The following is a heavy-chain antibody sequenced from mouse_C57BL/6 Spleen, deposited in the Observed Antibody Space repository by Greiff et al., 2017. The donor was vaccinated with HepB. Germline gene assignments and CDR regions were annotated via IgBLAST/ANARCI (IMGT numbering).Heavy chain of an antibody. J-gene: IGHJ1*03. D-gene: IGHD1-2*01. CDR3: ARSILRSPTYFDV. V-gene: IGHV1-69*01. CDR1: GYTFTSYW. Sequence: QVQLQQPGAELVMPGASVKLSCKASGYTFTSYWMHWVKQRPGQGLEWIGEIDPSDSYTNYNQKFKGKSTLTVDKSSSTAYMQLSSLTSEDSAVYYCARSILRSPTYFDVWGTGTTVTVSS. CDR2: IDPSDSYT.